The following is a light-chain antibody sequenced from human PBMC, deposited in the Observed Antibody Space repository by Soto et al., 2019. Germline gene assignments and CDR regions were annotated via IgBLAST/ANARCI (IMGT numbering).Light chain of an antibody. J-gene: IGLJ2*01. V-gene: IGLV1-51*01. CDR1: SSNIGNNY. CDR2: DNN. CDR3: GSWDSSLSAVV. Sequence: QSVLTQPPLVSAAPRQKLSISCSGSSSNIGNNYVSWYQHVPGTAPKLLIYDNNRRPSGIPDRFSGSKSGTSATLGITGLQTEDEADYYCGSWDSSLSAVVFGGGTKVTVL.